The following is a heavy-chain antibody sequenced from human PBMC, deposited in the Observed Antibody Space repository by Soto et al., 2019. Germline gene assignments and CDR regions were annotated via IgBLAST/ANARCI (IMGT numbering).Heavy chain of an antibody. V-gene: IGHV1-69*13. CDR3: AMVRGVIIFDY. Sequence: VASVKVSCKASGGTFSSYAISWVRQAPGQGLEWMGGIIPIFGTANYAQKFQGRVTITADESTSTAYMELSSLRSEDTAVYYCAMVRGVIIFDYWGQGTLVTVSS. CDR1: GGTFSSYA. D-gene: IGHD3-10*01. CDR2: IIPIFGTA. J-gene: IGHJ4*02.